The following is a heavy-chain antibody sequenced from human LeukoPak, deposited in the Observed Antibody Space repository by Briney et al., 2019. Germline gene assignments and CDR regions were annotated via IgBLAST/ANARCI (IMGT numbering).Heavy chain of an antibody. D-gene: IGHD6-6*01. CDR1: GYTLTELS. J-gene: IGHJ6*03. CDR2: FDPEDGET. V-gene: IGHV1-24*01. Sequence: ASVKVSCKVSGYTLTELSMHWVRQAPGKGLEWMGGFDPEDGETIYAQKFQGRVTMTRDMSTSTVYMELSSLRSEDTAVYYCAREGIAARLYYYMDVWGKGTTVTVSS. CDR3: AREGIAARLYYYMDV.